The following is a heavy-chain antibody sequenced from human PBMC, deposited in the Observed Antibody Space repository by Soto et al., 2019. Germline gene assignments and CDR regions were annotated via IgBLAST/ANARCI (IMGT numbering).Heavy chain of an antibody. D-gene: IGHD4-17*01. V-gene: IGHV4-34*01. CDR2: INLSGST. CDR3: ARVRVDVTTGARYGMDV. CDR1: VGSFSDYN. Sequence: SETLSLTCAVYVGSFSDYNWSWIRQSPGKGLEWIGEINLSGSTNYNASLKRRVTISVDSSKNQFSPRLSSVTAADTAVYYCARVRVDVTTGARYGMDVWGQGTTVTVSS. J-gene: IGHJ6*02.